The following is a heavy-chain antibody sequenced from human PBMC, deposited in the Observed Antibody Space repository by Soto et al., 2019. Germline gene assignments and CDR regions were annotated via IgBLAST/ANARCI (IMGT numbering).Heavy chain of an antibody. CDR3: ARRYGSAIDY. CDR2: IYYSGST. CDR1: GGTISSWY. V-gene: IGHV4-59*08. J-gene: IGHJ4*02. Sequence: QVQLQESGPGLVKPSETLSLTCTVSGGTISSWYWSWIRQPPGKGLEWIGYIYYSGSTNCNPSLKSRVTIAVDTSKNQISLKLSSVTAADTAGYYWARRYGSAIDYWGQGTLVTVSS. D-gene: IGHD1-26*01.